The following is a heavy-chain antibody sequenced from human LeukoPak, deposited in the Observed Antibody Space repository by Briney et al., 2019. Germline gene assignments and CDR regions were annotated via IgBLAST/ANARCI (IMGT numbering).Heavy chain of an antibody. J-gene: IGHJ5*02. Sequence: SETLSLTCTVSGGSIGSSSYYWGWIRQPPGKGLNWIGSIYYSGSTYYNPSLKSRVTISVDTSRDQFSLKLSSVTAADTAVYYCARGAVGDFWSGYYYNWFDPWGQGTLVTVSS. V-gene: IGHV4-39*07. CDR2: IYYSGST. CDR3: ARGAVGDFWSGYYYNWFDP. D-gene: IGHD3-3*01. CDR1: GGSIGSSSYY.